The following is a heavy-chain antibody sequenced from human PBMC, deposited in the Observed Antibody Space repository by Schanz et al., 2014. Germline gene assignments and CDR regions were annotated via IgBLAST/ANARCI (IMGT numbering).Heavy chain of an antibody. CDR3: ARLDSSSWYPRY. Sequence: QVQLVESGGGLVKPGGSLRLSCAASGFTFSDYYMSWIRQAPGKGLEWVSYISSSGSYTNYAGSVKGRFTTSRDNGKKSMYLQMNSLRAEDTAVYYCARLDSSSWYPRYWGQGTLVTVSS. CDR2: ISSSGSYT. V-gene: IGHV3-11*05. CDR1: GFTFSDYY. D-gene: IGHD6-13*01. J-gene: IGHJ4*02.